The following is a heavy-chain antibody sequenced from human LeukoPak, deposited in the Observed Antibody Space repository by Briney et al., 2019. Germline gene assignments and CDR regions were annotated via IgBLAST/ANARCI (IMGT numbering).Heavy chain of an antibody. CDR2: ISSSSSYI. CDR3: ARDKNDRYYDILTGFFLTDAFDI. D-gene: IGHD3-9*01. V-gene: IGHV3-21*06. J-gene: IGHJ3*02. CDR1: GFTFSSYS. Sequence: PGGSLRLSCAVSGFTFSSYSMNWARQAPGKGLEWVSSISSSSSYIYYADSVKGRFTISRDNAKNSLYLQMNSLRAEDTAVYYCARDKNDRYYDILTGFFLTDAFDIWGQGTMVTVSS.